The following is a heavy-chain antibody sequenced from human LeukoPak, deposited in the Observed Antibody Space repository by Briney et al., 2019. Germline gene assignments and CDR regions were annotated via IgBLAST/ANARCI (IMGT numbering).Heavy chain of an antibody. CDR1: GFTFSSYD. CDR3: ARGSVGATDFDY. D-gene: IGHD1-26*01. V-gene: IGHV3-13*01. CDR2: IGTAGGT. Sequence: PGGSLRLSCAASGFTFSSYDMHWVRQATGKGLEWVSAIGTAGGTYYPGSVKSRFTISRENAKNSLYLQMNSLRAGDTAVYYCARGSVGATDFDYWGQGTLVTVSS. J-gene: IGHJ4*02.